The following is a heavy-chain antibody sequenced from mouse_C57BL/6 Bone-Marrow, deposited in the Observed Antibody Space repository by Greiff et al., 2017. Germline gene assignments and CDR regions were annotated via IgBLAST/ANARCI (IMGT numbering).Heavy chain of an antibody. CDR1: GSTFTSYG. Sequence: QVQLQQSGAELARPGASVKLSCKASGSTFTSYGISWVKQRPGQGLEWIGEIYPRSGNTYYNEKFKGKATLTADKSSSAAYMQIRSLTSEDSAVYFCARPIATPRRYAYWGQGTLVTVSA. CDR2: IYPRSGNT. J-gene: IGHJ3*01. CDR3: ARPIATPRRYAY. D-gene: IGHD1-1*01. V-gene: IGHV1-81*01.